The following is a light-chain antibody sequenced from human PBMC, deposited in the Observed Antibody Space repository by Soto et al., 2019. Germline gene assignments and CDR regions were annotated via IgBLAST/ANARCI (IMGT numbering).Light chain of an antibody. CDR1: SSNIGAGYG. Sequence: QSVLTQPPSVSGAPGQRVTISCTGSSSNIGAGYGVHWYQQLPGTAPKLLIYGNNNRPSGVPDRFSGSKSGTSASLAITGLQAEDEADYFCQSYDSSLSGSVFGGGTQVTVL. J-gene: IGLJ3*02. CDR2: GNN. CDR3: QSYDSSLSGSV. V-gene: IGLV1-40*01.